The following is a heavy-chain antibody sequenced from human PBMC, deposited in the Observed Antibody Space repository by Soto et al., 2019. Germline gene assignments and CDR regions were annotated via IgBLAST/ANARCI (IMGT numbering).Heavy chain of an antibody. Sequence: GGSLRLSCAASGFTFSRFELHWVRQAPGKGLEWISYISSSGSTAYYASSVEGRFTISRDNSNNSVYLQMDSLRAEDTALYYCTRAAWFPYLSFYWGQGALVTVSS. CDR2: ISSSGSTA. J-gene: IGHJ4*02. CDR1: GFTFSRFE. D-gene: IGHD3-10*01. V-gene: IGHV3-48*03. CDR3: TRAAWFPYLSFY.